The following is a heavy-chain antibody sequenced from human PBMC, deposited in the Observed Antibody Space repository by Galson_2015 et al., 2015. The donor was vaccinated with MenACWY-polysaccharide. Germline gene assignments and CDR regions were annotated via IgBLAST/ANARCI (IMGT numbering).Heavy chain of an antibody. Sequence: LRLSCAASGFTFDDYAMHWVRQAPGRGLEWVSGISWNSGTIVYADSVKGRFTISRDNAKNSLYLQMNSLRAEDTALYYCAKAHSSGWYEPFDYWGQGTLVTVSS. CDR1: GFTFDDYA. D-gene: IGHD6-13*01. J-gene: IGHJ4*02. CDR3: AKAHSSGWYEPFDY. CDR2: ISWNSGTI. V-gene: IGHV3-9*01.